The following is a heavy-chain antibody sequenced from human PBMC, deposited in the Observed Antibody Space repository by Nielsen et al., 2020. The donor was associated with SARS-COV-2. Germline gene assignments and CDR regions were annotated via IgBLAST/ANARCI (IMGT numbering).Heavy chain of an antibody. Sequence: SETLSLICAVYGGSLKGYYWTWIRQPPGKGLEWIGEINHSGTTNYNPSLKGRVSISVDMSRNQFSLKLRSVTAADTAVYFCAREQLWAEGGDYWGRGTLVTVSS. V-gene: IGHV4-34*01. J-gene: IGHJ4*02. CDR1: GGSLKGYY. D-gene: IGHD1-1*01. CDR2: INHSGTT. CDR3: AREQLWAEGGDY.